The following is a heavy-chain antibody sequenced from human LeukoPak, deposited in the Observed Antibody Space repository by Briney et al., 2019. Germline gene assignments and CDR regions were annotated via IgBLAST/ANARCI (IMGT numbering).Heavy chain of an antibody. Sequence: SETLPLTCPGSGGSISGYYWSWIRQPPAKGLDWIGYIYSSGCGGSTNYNPYLKSRITISLDTSDNHFSLKLTSVTAADTAVYYCARHYYEINDSYSFDFWGQGTLVTVSS. CDR1: GGSISGYY. D-gene: IGHD3-16*01. V-gene: IGHV4-59*08. CDR3: ARHYYEINDSYSFDF. J-gene: IGHJ4*02. CDR2: IYSSGCGGST.